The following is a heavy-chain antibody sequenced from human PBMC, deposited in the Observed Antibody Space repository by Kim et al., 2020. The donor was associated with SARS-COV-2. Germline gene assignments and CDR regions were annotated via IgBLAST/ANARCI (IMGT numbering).Heavy chain of an antibody. CDR2: ISSSSSYI. Sequence: GGSLRLSCAASGFTFSSYSMNWVRQAPGKGLEWVSSISSSSSYIYYADSVKGRFTISRDNAKNSLYLQMNSLRAEDTAVYYCARDHYYYGSGSESMDVWGQGTTVTVSS. D-gene: IGHD3-10*01. J-gene: IGHJ6*02. CDR3: ARDHYYYGSGSESMDV. CDR1: GFTFSSYS. V-gene: IGHV3-21*01.